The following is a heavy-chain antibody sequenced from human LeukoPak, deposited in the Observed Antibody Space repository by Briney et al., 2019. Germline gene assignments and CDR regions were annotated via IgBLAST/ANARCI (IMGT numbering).Heavy chain of an antibody. V-gene: IGHV4-34*01. CDR2: INHSGST. CDR1: GGSFSGYY. D-gene: IGHD3-3*01. J-gene: IGHJ3*02. Sequence: SQTLSLTCAVYGGSFSGYYWSWIRQPPGKGLEWIGEINHSGSTNYNPSLKSRVTISVDTPKNQFSLKLSSVTAADTAVYYCARAEPYYDFWSGYYSDAFDIWGQGTMVTVSS. CDR3: ARAEPYYDFWSGYYSDAFDI.